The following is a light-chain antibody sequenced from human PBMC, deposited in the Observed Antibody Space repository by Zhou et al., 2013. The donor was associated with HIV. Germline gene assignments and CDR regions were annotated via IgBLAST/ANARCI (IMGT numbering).Light chain of an antibody. J-gene: IGKJ1*01. CDR2: TVS. V-gene: IGKV3-20*01. CDR1: QSISGSY. Sequence: EIVLTQSPDTLSLSPGERATLSCRASQSISGSYLAWYQQKPGQAPRLLIYTVSNRATGIPDRFSGSGSGTDFTLTISRLEPEDFAVYYCQQYGSSPWTFGQGTKVEIK. CDR3: QQYGSSPWT.